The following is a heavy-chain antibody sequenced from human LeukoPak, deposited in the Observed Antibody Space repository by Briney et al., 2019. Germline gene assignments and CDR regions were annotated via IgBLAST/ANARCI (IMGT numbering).Heavy chain of an antibody. CDR2: IFHTGST. J-gene: IGHJ6*03. CDR3: ARGGYYTLEYYYYMDV. V-gene: IGHV4-38-2*02. Sequence: SETLSLTCTVSGDSISSGNYWGWIRQPPGKGLEWIGSIFHTGSTYFNLSLKSRVTISVDTSKNQFSLRLSSVTAADTAVYYCARGGYYTLEYYYYMDVWGKGTTVTVSS. D-gene: IGHD3-3*01. CDR1: GDSISSGNY.